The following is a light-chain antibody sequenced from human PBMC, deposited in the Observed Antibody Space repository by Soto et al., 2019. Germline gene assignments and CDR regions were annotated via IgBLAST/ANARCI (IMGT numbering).Light chain of an antibody. CDR2: DAS. CDR1: QSISSW. Sequence: DIQMTQSPSTLSASVGDRVTITCRASQSISSWLAWYQQKPGKAPKLLIYDASSLESGVPSRFSGSGSGTEFPLTISSLQPYDFATYYCQQYNSYSLTFGQGTKVEIK. V-gene: IGKV1-5*01. CDR3: QQYNSYSLT. J-gene: IGKJ1*01.